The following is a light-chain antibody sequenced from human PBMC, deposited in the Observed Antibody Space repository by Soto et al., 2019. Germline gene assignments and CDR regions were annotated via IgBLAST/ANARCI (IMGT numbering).Light chain of an antibody. Sequence: DIQMTQSPSSLSASVGDRVTITCRAGQSISTYLNWYQQKPGKAPKLLIYAASSLQSGVPSRFSGSGSGTDFTLTISSLQPEDFATYYCQQSYTTPRSFGQGTTLEIK. CDR3: QQSYTTPRS. CDR1: QSISTY. CDR2: AAS. J-gene: IGKJ2*01. V-gene: IGKV1-39*01.